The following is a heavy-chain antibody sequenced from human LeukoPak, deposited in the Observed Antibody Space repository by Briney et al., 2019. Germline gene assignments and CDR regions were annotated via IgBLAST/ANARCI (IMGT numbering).Heavy chain of an antibody. CDR3: ARDPRWELLRGGFGY. Sequence: GASVKVSCKASGGTFSSYAISWVRQAPGQGLEWMGGIIPIFGTANYAQKFQGRVTITADESTSTAYMELSSLRSEDTAVYYCARDPRWELLRGGFGYWGQGTLVTVSS. D-gene: IGHD1-26*01. V-gene: IGHV1-69*13. CDR2: IIPIFGTA. J-gene: IGHJ4*02. CDR1: GGTFSSYA.